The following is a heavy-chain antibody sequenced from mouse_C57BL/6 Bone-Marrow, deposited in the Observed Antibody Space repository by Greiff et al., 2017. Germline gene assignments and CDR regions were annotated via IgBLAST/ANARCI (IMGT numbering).Heavy chain of an antibody. CDR2: IYPGSGNT. D-gene: IGHD2-2*01. CDR3: ASYGYDGRAWFAY. V-gene: IGHV1-76*01. J-gene: IGHJ3*01. Sequence: QVQLQQSGAELVRPGASVKLSCKASGYTFTDYYINWVKQRPGQGLEWIARIYPGSGNTYYNEKFKGKATLTAEKSSSTAYMQLSSLTSEASAVYFCASYGYDGRAWFAYWGQGTLVTVSA. CDR1: GYTFTDYY.